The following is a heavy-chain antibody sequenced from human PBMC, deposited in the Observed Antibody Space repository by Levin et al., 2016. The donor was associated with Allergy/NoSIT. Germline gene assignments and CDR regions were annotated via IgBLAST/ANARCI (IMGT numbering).Heavy chain of an antibody. CDR2: ISYDGSYK. D-gene: IGHD3-22*01. Sequence: VRQAPGKGLEWVAIISYDGSYKYYADSVKGRFTISRDNSKNTLYLQMNSLRAEDTAVYYCAKSPPPYYYDSSGGWGQGTLVTVSS. CDR3: AKSPPPYYYDSSGG. V-gene: IGHV3-30*18. J-gene: IGHJ4*02.